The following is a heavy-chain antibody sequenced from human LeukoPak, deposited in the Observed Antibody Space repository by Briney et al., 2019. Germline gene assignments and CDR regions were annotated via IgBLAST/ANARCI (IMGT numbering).Heavy chain of an antibody. CDR3: ARLNLGYCSGGSCHHSDY. V-gene: IGHV1-2*06. D-gene: IGHD2-15*01. CDR1: GYTFTGYY. Sequence: VSVKVSCKASGYTFTGYYMHWVRQAPGQGLEWMGRINPNSGGTNYAQKFQGRVTMTRDTSISTAYMELSRLRSDDTAVYYCARLNLGYCSGGSCHHSDYWGQGTLVTVSS. CDR2: INPNSGGT. J-gene: IGHJ4*02.